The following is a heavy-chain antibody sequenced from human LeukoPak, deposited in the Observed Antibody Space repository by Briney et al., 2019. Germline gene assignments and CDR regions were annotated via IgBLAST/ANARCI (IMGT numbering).Heavy chain of an antibody. CDR1: GFTFDDYG. J-gene: IGHJ4*02. V-gene: IGHV3-20*01. CDR3: ARENDILTGSPFDY. Sequence: GGSLRLSCAASGFTFDDYGMSWVRQAPGKGLEWVSGINWNGGSTGYADSVKGRFTISRDNAKNSLYLQMNSLRAEDTALYHCARENDILTGSPFDYWGQGTLVTVSS. CDR2: INWNGGST. D-gene: IGHD3-9*01.